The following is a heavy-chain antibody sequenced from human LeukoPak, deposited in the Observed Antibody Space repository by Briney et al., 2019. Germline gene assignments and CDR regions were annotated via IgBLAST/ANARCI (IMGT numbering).Heavy chain of an antibody. J-gene: IGHJ6*02. CDR1: GYSFTSYW. D-gene: IGHD2-2*01. CDR2: IYPGDSDT. Sequence: GESLKISFKGSGYSFTSYWIGWVRQMPGKGLEWMGIIYPGDSDTRYSPSFQGQVTISADKSISTAYLQWSSLKASDTAMYYCATSTSSTSSYYYGMDVWGQGTTVTVSS. V-gene: IGHV5-51*01. CDR3: ATSTSSTSSYYYGMDV.